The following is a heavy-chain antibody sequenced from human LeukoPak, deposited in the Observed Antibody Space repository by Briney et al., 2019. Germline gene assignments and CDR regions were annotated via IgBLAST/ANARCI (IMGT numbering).Heavy chain of an antibody. Sequence: GGSLRLSCAASGFTFSSYWMSWVRQAPGKGLEWVANIKQDGSEKYYVDSVKGRFTISRDNAKNSLYLQTNSLRAEDTAVYYCARDYKPHDVDTAMVWDYWGQGTLVTVSS. CDR2: IKQDGSEK. D-gene: IGHD5-18*01. V-gene: IGHV3-7*01. CDR1: GFTFSSYW. J-gene: IGHJ4*02. CDR3: ARDYKPHDVDTAMVWDY.